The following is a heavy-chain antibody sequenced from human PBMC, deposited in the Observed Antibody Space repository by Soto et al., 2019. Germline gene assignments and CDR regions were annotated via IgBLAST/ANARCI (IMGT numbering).Heavy chain of an antibody. J-gene: IGHJ5*02. CDR1: GYTFTGYY. CDR2: INPNSGGT. CDR3: ARERGWEPRSWFDP. D-gene: IGHD1-26*01. V-gene: IGHV1-2*04. Sequence: EASVKVSCKASGYTFTGYYMHWVRQAPGQGLEWMGWINPNSGGTNYAQKFQGWVTMTRDTSISTAYMELSRLRSDDTAVYYCARERGWEPRSWFDPWGQGTLVTVSS.